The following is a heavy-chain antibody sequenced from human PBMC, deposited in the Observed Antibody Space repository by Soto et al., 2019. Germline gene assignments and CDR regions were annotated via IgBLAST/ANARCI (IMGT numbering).Heavy chain of an antibody. Sequence: ASVKVSCKASGYTFTSYGISWVRQAPGQGLEWMGWISAYNGNTNYAQKLQGRVTMTTDKSTSTAYMELRSLRSDDTAAYYCARSRQPTTYYYDSSGPDYWGQGTLVTVSS. V-gene: IGHV1-18*01. D-gene: IGHD3-22*01. CDR2: ISAYNGNT. CDR1: GYTFTSYG. J-gene: IGHJ4*02. CDR3: ARSRQPTTYYYDSSGPDY.